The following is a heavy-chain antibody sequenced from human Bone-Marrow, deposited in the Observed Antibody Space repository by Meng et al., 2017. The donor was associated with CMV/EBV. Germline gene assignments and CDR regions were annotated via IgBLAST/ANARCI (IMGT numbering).Heavy chain of an antibody. D-gene: IGHD3-3*01. J-gene: IGHJ5*01. V-gene: IGHV1-69*10. Sequence: SAKVSCKASGGTFSSYAISWVRQAPGQGLEWMGGIIPILGIANYAQKFQGRVTITADKSTSTAYLELSSLGSEDTAVYHCGSALLRRAYYDFWSSPRDARFDPWGQGTLVTVSS. CDR2: IIPILGIA. CDR1: GGTFSSYA. CDR3: GSALLRRAYYDFWSSPRDARFDP.